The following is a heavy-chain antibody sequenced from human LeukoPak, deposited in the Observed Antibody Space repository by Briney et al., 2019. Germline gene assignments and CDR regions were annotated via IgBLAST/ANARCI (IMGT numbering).Heavy chain of an antibody. D-gene: IGHD3-22*01. J-gene: IGHJ5*02. V-gene: IGHV3-7*01. CDR2: IKQDGSEK. CDR1: GFTFSSYW. CDR3: ARDNPLYYDSSGYYSWFDP. Sequence: PGGSLRLSCAASGFTFSSYWMSWVRQAPGKGLEWVANIKQDGSEKYYVDSVKGRFTISRDNAKNSLYLQMNSLRAEDTAVYYCARDNPLYYDSSGYYSWFDPWGQGTLVTVSS.